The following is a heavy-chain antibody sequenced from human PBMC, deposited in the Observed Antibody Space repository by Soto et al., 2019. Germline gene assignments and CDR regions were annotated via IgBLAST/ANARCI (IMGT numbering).Heavy chain of an antibody. CDR1: GFTFRSFG. CDR3: AKGDVDTAMAVAFGC. J-gene: IGHJ4*02. V-gene: IGHV3-30*18. CDR2: ISYDGSNK. Sequence: QVQLVESGGGVVQPGRSLRLSCVASGFTFRSFGMHWVRQAPGKGLEWVAVISYDGSNKYYADSVKGRFTISRDNSKNTLYLQMKCLRAEDTAVYYCAKGDVDTAMAVAFGCWGQGTLVTVSS. D-gene: IGHD5-18*01.